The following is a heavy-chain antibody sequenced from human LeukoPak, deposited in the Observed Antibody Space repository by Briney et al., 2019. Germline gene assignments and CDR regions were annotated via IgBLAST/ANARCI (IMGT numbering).Heavy chain of an antibody. Sequence: SETLSLTCTVSGGSISSYYWSWIRQPPGKGLEWIGFIYYSGSTNYNPSLKSRVTISVDTSKNQFSLKLSSVTAADTAVYYCASDYYDSSGYAEYFQHWGQGTLVTVSS. CDR1: GGSISSYY. D-gene: IGHD3-22*01. J-gene: IGHJ1*01. CDR3: ASDYYDSSGYAEYFQH. V-gene: IGHV4-59*08. CDR2: IYYSGST.